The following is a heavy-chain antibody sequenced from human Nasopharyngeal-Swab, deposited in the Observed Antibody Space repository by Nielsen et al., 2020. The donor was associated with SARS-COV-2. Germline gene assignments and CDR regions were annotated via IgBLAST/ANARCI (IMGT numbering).Heavy chain of an antibody. CDR1: GFTFSSYG. D-gene: IGHD1-26*01. Sequence: GGSLRLSCAASGFTFSSYGVHWVRQAPGKGLEWVAVIWYDGSNKYYADSVKGRFTISRDNAKNSLYLQMNSLRAEDTAVYYCAADLTNRWSYYWGQGTLVIVSS. CDR3: AADLTNRWSYY. CDR2: IWYDGSNK. J-gene: IGHJ4*02. V-gene: IGHV3-33*01.